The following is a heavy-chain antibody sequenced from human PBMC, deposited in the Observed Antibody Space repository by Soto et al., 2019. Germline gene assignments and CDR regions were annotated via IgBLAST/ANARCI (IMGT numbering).Heavy chain of an antibody. CDR3: ARAGELQLTYYGMDV. Sequence: GGSLRLSCAASGFTISTYHLNWVRQAPGKGLEWVSYISTDLRALYYADSVRGRFTISRDNSKNTLYLQMNSLRAEDTAVYYCARAGELQLTYYGMDVWGQGTTVTVSS. CDR1: GFTISTYH. V-gene: IGHV3-48*01. J-gene: IGHJ6*02. CDR2: ISTDLRAL. D-gene: IGHD1-26*01.